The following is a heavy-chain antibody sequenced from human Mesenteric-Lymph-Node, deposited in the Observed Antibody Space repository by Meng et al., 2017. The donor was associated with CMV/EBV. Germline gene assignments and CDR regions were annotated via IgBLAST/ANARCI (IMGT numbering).Heavy chain of an antibody. CDR1: GFSFTTRRVA. V-gene: IGHV2-5*01. CDR3: AHLDGTTWYYYDY. D-gene: IGHD5-24*01. Sequence: SGPTLVKPTQTLTLTCTFSGFSFTTRRVAVGWIRQPPGKALEWLAHIYGNGDNYYNTPLKSRLTITKDTSKNQVVLTMTNVDPVDTATYYCAHLDGTTWYYYDYWGQGTLVTVSS. J-gene: IGHJ4*02. CDR2: IYGNGDN.